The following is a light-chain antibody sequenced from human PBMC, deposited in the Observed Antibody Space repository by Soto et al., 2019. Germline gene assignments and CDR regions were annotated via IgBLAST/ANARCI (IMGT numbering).Light chain of an antibody. CDR3: QQDNLIALS. CDR1: QNISSW. Sequence: DIPMTQSPSTLSASIGDRVTITCRASQNISSWLSWYQQKPGKAPNLLIYQASILESGVQSRFSGSGSGTEFSLTISSLQPDDVATFYCQQDNLIALSVGGGTKVEIK. J-gene: IGKJ4*01. V-gene: IGKV1-5*03. CDR2: QAS.